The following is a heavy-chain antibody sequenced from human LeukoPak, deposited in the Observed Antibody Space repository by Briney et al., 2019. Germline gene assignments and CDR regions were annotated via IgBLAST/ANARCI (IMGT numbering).Heavy chain of an antibody. V-gene: IGHV3-21*01. CDR3: ARFGEYYYDSSGYYGGGFDY. CDR1: GFTVSSYS. J-gene: IGHJ4*02. D-gene: IGHD3-22*01. Sequence: GGSLRLSCAASGFTVSSYSMNWVRQAPGKGLEWVSSISSSSSYIYYADSVKGRFTISRDNAKNSLYLQMNSLRAEDTAVYYCARFGEYYYDSSGYYGGGFDYWGQGTLVTVSS. CDR2: ISSSSSYI.